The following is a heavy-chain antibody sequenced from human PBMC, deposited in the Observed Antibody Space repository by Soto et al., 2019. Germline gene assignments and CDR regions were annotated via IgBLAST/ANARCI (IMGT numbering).Heavy chain of an antibody. CDR2: IIPIFGTA. Sequence: SVKVSCKASGGTFSSYAISWVRQAPGQGLEWMGGIIPIFGTANYAQKFQGRVTITADKSTSTAYMELSSLRSKDTAVYYCARGVRFLEWLTHYYGMDVWGQGTTVTVSS. V-gene: IGHV1-69*06. CDR1: GGTFSSYA. J-gene: IGHJ6*02. CDR3: ARGVRFLEWLTHYYGMDV. D-gene: IGHD3-3*01.